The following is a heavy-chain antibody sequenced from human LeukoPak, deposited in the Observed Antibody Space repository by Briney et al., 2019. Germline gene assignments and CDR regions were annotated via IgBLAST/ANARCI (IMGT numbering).Heavy chain of an antibody. V-gene: IGHV4-59*01. D-gene: IGHD3-10*01. CDR1: GGSINSFY. J-gene: IGHJ6*04. CDR3: ARLARLTLIRGVTGYHSLDV. CDR2: IYYSGSI. Sequence: PSETLSLTCTVSGGSINSFYWSWIRQPPGGGLEWIGYIYYSGSINYNPSLKSRVTISVDTSKNRFSLKLSSVTAADTAVYYCARLARLTLIRGVTGYHSLDVWGKGTKVTVSS.